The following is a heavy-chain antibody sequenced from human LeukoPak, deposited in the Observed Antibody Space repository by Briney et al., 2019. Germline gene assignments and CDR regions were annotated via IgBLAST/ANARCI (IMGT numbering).Heavy chain of an antibody. CDR1: GGTFSSYA. Sequence: SVKVSCEASGGTFSSYAISWVRQAPGQGLEWMGGIISIFGTANYAQKFQGRVTITTDESTSTAYMELSSLRSEDTAVYYCARSSNWNLGYFDYWGQGTLVTVSS. CDR3: ARSSNWNLGYFDY. CDR2: IISIFGTA. D-gene: IGHD1-7*01. V-gene: IGHV1-69*05. J-gene: IGHJ4*02.